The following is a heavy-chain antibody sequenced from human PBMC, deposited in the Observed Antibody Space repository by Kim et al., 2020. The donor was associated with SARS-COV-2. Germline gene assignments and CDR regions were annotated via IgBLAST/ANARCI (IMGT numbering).Heavy chain of an antibody. CDR2: IYYSGST. CDR1: GGSISSYY. J-gene: IGHJ5*02. CDR3: ARADMAYDYVWGSYRPNWFDP. V-gene: IGHV4-59*01. D-gene: IGHD3-16*02. Sequence: SETLSLTCTVSGGSISSYYWSWIRQPPGKGLEWIGYIYYSGSTNYNPSLKSRVTISVDTSKNQFSLKLSSVTAADTAVYYCARADMAYDYVWGSYRPNWFDPWGQGTLVTVSS.